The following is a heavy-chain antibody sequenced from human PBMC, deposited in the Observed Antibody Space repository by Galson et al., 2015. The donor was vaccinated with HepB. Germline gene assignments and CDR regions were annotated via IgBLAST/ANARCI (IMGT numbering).Heavy chain of an antibody. CDR1: GASVSSGRYF. D-gene: IGHD6-13*01. CDR3: ARVFSSSWFYYFDL. V-gene: IGHV4-61*03. J-gene: IGHJ4*02. Sequence: ETLSLTCTVSGASVSSGRYFWSWIRQPPGKGLDWIGYIYYNGNTNYNPSLKSRVTMSVDTSKNHFSLKLTSVTAADTAVYYCARVFSSSWFYYFDLWGQGTLVTVSS. CDR2: IYYNGNT.